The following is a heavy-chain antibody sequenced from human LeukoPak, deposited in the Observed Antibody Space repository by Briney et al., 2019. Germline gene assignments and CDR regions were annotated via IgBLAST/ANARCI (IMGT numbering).Heavy chain of an antibody. CDR2: IYPGDSDT. CDR3: ARRPGATLGIDY. CDR1: GYTFTSYW. V-gene: IGHV5-51*01. J-gene: IGHJ4*02. D-gene: IGHD1-26*01. Sequence: GASVKVSCKASGYTFTSYWIGWVRQMPGKGLEWMGIIYPGDSDTRYSPSFQGQVTISADKSISTAYLQWSSLKASDTAMYYCARRPGATLGIDYWGQGTLVTVSS.